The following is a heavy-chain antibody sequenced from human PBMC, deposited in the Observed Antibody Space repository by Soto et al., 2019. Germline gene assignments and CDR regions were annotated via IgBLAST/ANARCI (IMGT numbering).Heavy chain of an antibody. Sequence: QITLKESGPTLVKPTQTLTLTCTFSGFSLSTTRVAVGWILQPPGKDLEWLALIYWDDDKRYSPFLNSRLTITTDSSKNQVVLTMTNMDPVDTATYYCAHSVVAGLGYYFDYWGQGTLVTVSS. CDR2: IYWDDDK. J-gene: IGHJ4*02. D-gene: IGHD6-19*01. CDR3: AHSVVAGLGYYFDY. CDR1: GFSLSTTRVA. V-gene: IGHV2-5*02.